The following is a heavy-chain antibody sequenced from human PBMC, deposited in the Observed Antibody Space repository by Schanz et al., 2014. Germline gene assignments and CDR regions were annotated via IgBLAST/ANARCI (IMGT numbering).Heavy chain of an antibody. Sequence: AQLVESGGGVVQPGRSLRLSCAASGFTFSNHALSWVRQAPGKGLEWVSGIGGSGDSTHYADSVKGRFIVSRDNSKNTLYLEMNRLRVDDTAVYYCARGGGPEDVFDIWGQGTILTVSS. CDR1: GFTFSNHA. CDR3: ARGGGPEDVFDI. D-gene: IGHD5-12*01. V-gene: IGHV3-23*04. J-gene: IGHJ3*02. CDR2: IGGSGDST.